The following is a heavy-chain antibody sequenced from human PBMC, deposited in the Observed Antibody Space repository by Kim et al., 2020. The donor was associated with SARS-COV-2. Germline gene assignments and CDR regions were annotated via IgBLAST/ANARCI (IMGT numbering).Heavy chain of an antibody. CDR1: GFTVSSNY. V-gene: IGHV3-53*01. Sequence: GGSLRLSCAASGFTVSSNYMSWVRQAPGKGLEWVSVIYSGGSTYYADSVKGRFTISRDNTKNTLYLQMNSLRAEDTAVYYCARVRREDYGGNPGFFDYWGQGTLGTVSS. D-gene: IGHD4-17*01. CDR2: IYSGGST. CDR3: ARVRREDYGGNPGFFDY. J-gene: IGHJ4*02.